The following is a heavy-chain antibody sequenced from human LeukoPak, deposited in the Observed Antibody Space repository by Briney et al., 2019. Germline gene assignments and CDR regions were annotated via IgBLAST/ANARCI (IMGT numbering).Heavy chain of an antibody. V-gene: IGHV3-7*01. CDR3: ARTVRGIVMPQNAFDI. CDR1: GFTFSSYW. J-gene: IGHJ3*02. CDR2: IKQDGSEK. D-gene: IGHD3-22*01. Sequence: GGSLPLSCPASGFTFSSYWMSWVRQAPGKGLEGVANIKQDGSEKYHVHSVKGRFTISRDNAKNSLYLQMNSLRAEDTAMYYCARTVRGIVMPQNAFDIWGQGTLVTVSS.